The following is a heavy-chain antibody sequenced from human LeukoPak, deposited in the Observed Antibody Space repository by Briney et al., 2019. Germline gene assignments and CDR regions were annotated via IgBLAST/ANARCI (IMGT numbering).Heavy chain of an antibody. D-gene: IGHD5-18*01. V-gene: IGHV1-69*13. J-gene: IGHJ4*02. CDR1: GYTFTSYA. Sequence: GASVKVSCKASGYTFTSYAISWVRQAPGQGLEWMGGIIPIFGTANYAQKFQGRVTITADESTSTAYMELSSLRSEDTAVYYCARGNREGYSYGYGYWGQGTLVTVSS. CDR2: IIPIFGTA. CDR3: ARGNREGYSYGYGY.